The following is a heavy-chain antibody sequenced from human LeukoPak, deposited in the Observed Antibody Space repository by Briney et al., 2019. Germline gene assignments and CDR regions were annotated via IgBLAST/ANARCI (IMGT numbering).Heavy chain of an antibody. CDR2: ISSSGSTI. Sequence: GGSLRLSCAASGFSFNTYAMSWVRQAPGKGLEWVSYISSSGSTIYYTDSVKGRFTISRDNAKNSLYLQMNSLRDEDTAVYYCARDPNALDFWGQGTLVTVPS. V-gene: IGHV3-48*02. J-gene: IGHJ4*02. CDR1: GFSFNTYA. CDR3: ARDPNALDF.